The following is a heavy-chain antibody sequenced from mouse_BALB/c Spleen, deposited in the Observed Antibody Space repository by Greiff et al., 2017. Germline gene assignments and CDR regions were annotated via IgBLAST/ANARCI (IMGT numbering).Heavy chain of an antibody. J-gene: IGHJ4*01. CDR3: ARCDRLVITTRNYYAMDY. D-gene: IGHD2-4*01. CDR2: INPSSGYT. V-gene: IGHV1-4*01. CDR1: GYTFTSYT. Sequence: VQLQQSGAELARPGASVKMSCKASGYTFTSYTMHWVKQRPGQGLEWIGYINPSSGYTNYNQKFKDKATLTADKSSSTAYMQLSSLTSEDSAVYYCARCDRLVITTRNYYAMDYWGQGTSVTVSS.